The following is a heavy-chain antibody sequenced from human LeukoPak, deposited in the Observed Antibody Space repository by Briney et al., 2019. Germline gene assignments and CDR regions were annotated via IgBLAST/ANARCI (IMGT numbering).Heavy chain of an antibody. CDR2: TYYRSKWYN. CDR1: GDSVSSNSAA. CDR3: ARDEPGLGYCSSTSCPYYFDY. V-gene: IGHV6-1*01. Sequence: SQTLSLTCAISGDSVSSNSAAWNWIRQSPSRGLEWLGRTYYRSKWYNDYAVSVKSRITINPDTSKNQFSLQLNSVTPEDTAVYYCARDEPGLGYCSSTSCPYYFDYWGQGTLVTVSS. D-gene: IGHD2-2*01. J-gene: IGHJ4*02.